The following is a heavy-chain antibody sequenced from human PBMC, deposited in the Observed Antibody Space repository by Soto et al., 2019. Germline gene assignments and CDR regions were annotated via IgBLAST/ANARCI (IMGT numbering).Heavy chain of an antibody. CDR1: GYTFTTNY. V-gene: IGHV1-46*01. J-gene: IGHJ5*02. Sequence: QVQLVQSGAEVKKPGASVKVSCKASGYTFTTNYMHWLRQAPGQGLEWMGIIDPSGGGTSYAQKFQGRLTMTRDTSTTTVYMELSSLRSEDTAVYYGARDRVDCSGGNCWRSVEDTWGQGTLVTVSS. D-gene: IGHD2-15*01. CDR2: IDPSGGGT. CDR3: ARDRVDCSGGNCWRSVEDT.